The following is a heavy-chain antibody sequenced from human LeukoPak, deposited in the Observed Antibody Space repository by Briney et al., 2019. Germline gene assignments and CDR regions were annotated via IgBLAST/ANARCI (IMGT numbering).Heavy chain of an antibody. CDR2: ISWNSGSI. CDR3: AKDKGWNYFFYY. J-gene: IGHJ4*01. V-gene: IGHV3-9*01. D-gene: IGHD1-7*01. Sequence: GRSLSLSCAASGFTFDDYAMHWVRQAPGKGLEWVSGISWNSGSIGYADSVKGRFTISRDDAKNSLYLQMNSLRAEDTALYYCAKDKGWNYFFYYWGNRTLVTVSS. CDR1: GFTFDDYA.